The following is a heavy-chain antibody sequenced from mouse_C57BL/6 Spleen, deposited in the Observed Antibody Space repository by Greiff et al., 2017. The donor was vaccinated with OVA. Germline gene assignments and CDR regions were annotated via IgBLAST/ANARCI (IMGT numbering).Heavy chain of an antibody. V-gene: IGHV3-1*01. J-gene: IGHJ3*01. CDR3: ARGDYDRFAY. CDR2: ISYSGST. Sequence: VQLKESGPGMVKPSQSLSLTCTVTGYSITSGYDWHWIRHFPGNKLEWMGYISYSGSTNYNPSLKSRISITHDTSKNHFFLKLNSVTTEDTATYYCARGDYDRFAYWGQGTLVTVSA. D-gene: IGHD2-4*01. CDR1: GYSITSGYD.